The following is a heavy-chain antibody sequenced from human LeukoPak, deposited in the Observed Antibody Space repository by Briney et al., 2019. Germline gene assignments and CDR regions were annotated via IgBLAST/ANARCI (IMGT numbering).Heavy chain of an antibody. CDR2: ISAYNGNT. CDR1: GYTFTSYG. Sequence: APVKVSCKASGYTFTSYGISWVRQAPGQGLEWMGWISAYNGNTNYAQKLQGRVTMTTDTSTSTAYMELRSLRSDDTAVYYCARDKGSGSYYNWFDPWGQGTLVTVSS. D-gene: IGHD3-10*01. CDR3: ARDKGSGSYYNWFDP. V-gene: IGHV1-18*01. J-gene: IGHJ5*02.